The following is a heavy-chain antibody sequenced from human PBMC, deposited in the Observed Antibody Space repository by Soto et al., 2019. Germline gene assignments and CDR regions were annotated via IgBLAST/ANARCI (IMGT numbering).Heavy chain of an antibody. V-gene: IGHV2-70*11. J-gene: IGHJ6*02. CDR2: IDWDDDK. CDR1: GFSLSTSGMC. CDR3: ARSYYGYNRYYYYYGMDV. Sequence: SGPTLVNPTQTLTLTCTFSGFSLSTSGMCVSWIRQPPGKALEWLARIDWDDDKYYSTSLKTRLTISKDTSKNQVVLTMTNMDPVDTATYYCARSYYGYNRYYYYYGMDVWGQGTTVTVSS. D-gene: IGHD3-10*01.